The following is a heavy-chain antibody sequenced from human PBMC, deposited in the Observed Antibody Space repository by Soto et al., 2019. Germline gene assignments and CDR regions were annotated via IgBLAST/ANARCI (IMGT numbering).Heavy chain of an antibody. D-gene: IGHD5-18*01. CDR1: GYSISSGYY. J-gene: IGHJ2*01. CDR2: IYHSGST. Sequence: NPSETLSLTCAVSGYSISSGYYWGWIRQPPGKGLEWIGSIYHSGSTYYNPSLKSRVTISVDTSKNQFSLKLSSVTAADTAVYYCARGRSGYSYGKYWYFDLWGRGTLVTVSS. V-gene: IGHV4-38-2*01. CDR3: ARGRSGYSYGKYWYFDL.